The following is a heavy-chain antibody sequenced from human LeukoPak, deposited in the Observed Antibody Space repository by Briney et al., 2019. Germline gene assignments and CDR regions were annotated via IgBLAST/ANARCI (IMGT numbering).Heavy chain of an antibody. Sequence: SETLSLTCTVSGGSINTYFWSWIRPPPGKGLEWIGYIYYSGSTNYNPSLKSRVTISVDTSKNQFSLKLSSVTAADTAVYYCARGVTGGWYGDFQHWGQGTLVTVSS. CDR1: GGSINTYF. CDR3: ARGVTGGWYGDFQH. J-gene: IGHJ1*01. V-gene: IGHV4-59*01. D-gene: IGHD6-19*01. CDR2: IYYSGST.